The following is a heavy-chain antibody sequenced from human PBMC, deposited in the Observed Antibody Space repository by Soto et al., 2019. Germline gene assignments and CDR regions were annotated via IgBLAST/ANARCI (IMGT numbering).Heavy chain of an antibody. D-gene: IGHD4-17*01. CDR3: AKDHLPSTVTTPGY. CDR1: GFTFSTYG. J-gene: IGHJ4*02. Sequence: QVQLVESGGGVDQPGRSLRLSCAASGFTFSTYGMHWVRQAPGKGLEWVAVISYDGNNKYYADSVKGRFTIARDNSKNTLFLQMDSLSAEDTAVYYCAKDHLPSTVTTPGYWGQGTLVTVSS. CDR2: ISYDGNNK. V-gene: IGHV3-30*18.